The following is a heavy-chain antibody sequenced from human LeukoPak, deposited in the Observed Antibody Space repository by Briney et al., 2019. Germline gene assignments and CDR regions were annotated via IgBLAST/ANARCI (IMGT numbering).Heavy chain of an antibody. D-gene: IGHD1-26*01. CDR1: GVSISSSYSY. Sequence: SETLSLTCTVSGVSISSSYSYWGWIRRPPGKGLEWIGSIYYSGSTYYNPSLKSRVTISVDTSKNQFSLKLSSVTAADTAVYYCARDRADKGDYWGQGTLVTVSS. J-gene: IGHJ4*02. CDR3: ARDRADKGDY. CDR2: IYYSGST. V-gene: IGHV4-39*07.